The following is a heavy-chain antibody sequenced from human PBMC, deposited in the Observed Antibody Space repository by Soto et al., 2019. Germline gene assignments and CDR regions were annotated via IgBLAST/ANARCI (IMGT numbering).Heavy chain of an antibody. D-gene: IGHD3-22*01. CDR3: ARAKVVNSPYYGMDV. Sequence: EVQLVESGGGLVQPGGSLRLSCAASGFTFSSYWMHWVRHAPGKGLVWVSRINSDGSSTSYADSVKGRFTISRDNAKNTLYLQMNSLRAEDTAVYYCARAKVVNSPYYGMDVWGQGTTVTVSS. J-gene: IGHJ6*02. V-gene: IGHV3-74*01. CDR1: GFTFSSYW. CDR2: INSDGSST.